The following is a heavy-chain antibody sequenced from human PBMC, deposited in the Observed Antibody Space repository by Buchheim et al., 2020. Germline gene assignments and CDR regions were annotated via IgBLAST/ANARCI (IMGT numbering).Heavy chain of an antibody. CDR3: AKLPSSSTSLMIYGMDV. CDR2: ISGSGGST. Sequence: EVQLLESGGGLVQPGGSLRLSCAASGFTLSSYAMSWVRQAPGKGLEWVSAISGSGGSTYYADSVKGRFTISRDNSKNTLYLQMNSLRAEDTAVYYCAKLPSSSTSLMIYGMDVWGQGTT. D-gene: IGHD2-2*01. J-gene: IGHJ6*02. CDR1: GFTLSSYA. V-gene: IGHV3-23*01.